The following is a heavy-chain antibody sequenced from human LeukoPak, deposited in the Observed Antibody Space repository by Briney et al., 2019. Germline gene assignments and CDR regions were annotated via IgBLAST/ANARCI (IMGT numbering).Heavy chain of an antibody. V-gene: IGHV4-4*07. J-gene: IGHJ6*03. CDR2: IYSSGST. Sequence: SETLSLTCTVSGGSISSYYWSWIRQPAGKGLEWIGRIYSSGSTNYNPSLKSRVTISLVTSKNQFSLKLTSVTAADTAVYYCARAGYYYYYMDVWGKGTTVTVSS. CDR3: ARAGYYYYYMDV. CDR1: GGSISSYY.